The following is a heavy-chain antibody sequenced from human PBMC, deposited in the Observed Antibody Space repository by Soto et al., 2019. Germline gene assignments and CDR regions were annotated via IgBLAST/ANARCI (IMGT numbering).Heavy chain of an antibody. CDR1: GSTVSSNY. CDR3: ANQRGGYDRDFDY. V-gene: IGHV3-66*01. J-gene: IGHJ4*02. D-gene: IGHD5-12*01. Sequence: EVQLVESGGGLVQPGVSLRLSCAASGSTVSSNYMSWVRQAPGKGLEWVSVIYSGGSTYYADSVKGRFTISRDNSKNTLYLQMNSMRAEDTAVYYCANQRGGYDRDFDYWGQGTLVTVSS. CDR2: IYSGGST.